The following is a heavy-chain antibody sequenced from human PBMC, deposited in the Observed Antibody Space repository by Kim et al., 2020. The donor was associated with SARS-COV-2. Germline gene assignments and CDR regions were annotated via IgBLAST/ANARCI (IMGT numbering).Heavy chain of an antibody. Sequence: DSGKGRFTISRDNSKNTLYLQMNSLGAEDTAVYYCAKATSGSSHYYYGMDVWGQGTTVTVSS. J-gene: IGHJ6*02. D-gene: IGHD6-6*01. V-gene: IGHV3-23*01. CDR3: AKATSGSSHYYYGMDV.